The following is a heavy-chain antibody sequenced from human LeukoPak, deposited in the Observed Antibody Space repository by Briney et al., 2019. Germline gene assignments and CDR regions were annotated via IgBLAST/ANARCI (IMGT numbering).Heavy chain of an antibody. CDR2: INPNSGGT. J-gene: IGHJ5*02. CDR3: AREYCSRTSCSNWFDP. CDR1: GYTCTGYY. Sequence: ASVKVSCKASGYTCTGYYMHWVRQAPGQGLEWMGWINPNSGGTNYAQKFQGWVTMTRDTSISTAYMELSRLRSDDTAVYYCAREYCSRTSCSNWFDPWGQGTLVTVSS. D-gene: IGHD2-2*01. V-gene: IGHV1-2*04.